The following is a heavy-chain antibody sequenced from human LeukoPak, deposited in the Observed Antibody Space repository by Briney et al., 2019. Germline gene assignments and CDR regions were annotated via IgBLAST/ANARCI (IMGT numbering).Heavy chain of an antibody. CDR1: GGSFSGYY. CDR3: ARALAGLTRYCTNGVCPYYYYGMDV. J-gene: IGHJ6*02. V-gene: IGHV4-34*01. Sequence: SETLSLTCAVYGGSFSGYYWSWIRQPPGKGLEWIGEINHSGSTNYNPSLKSRVIISVDTSKNQFSLKLSSVTAAGTAVYYCARALAGLTRYCTNGVCPYYYYGMDVWGQGTTVTVSS. D-gene: IGHD2-8*01. CDR2: INHSGST.